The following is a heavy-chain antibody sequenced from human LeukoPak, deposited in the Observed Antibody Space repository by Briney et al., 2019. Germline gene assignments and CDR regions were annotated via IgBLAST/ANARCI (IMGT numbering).Heavy chain of an antibody. CDR1: GFTFSSYT. J-gene: IGHJ4*02. D-gene: IGHD4-17*01. V-gene: IGHV3-23*01. CDR3: TKDTALDY. CDR2: IGGSGYST. Sequence: PGGSLRLSCAASGFTFSSYTMSWVRQAPGKGLEWVSAIGGSGYSTYYADSVKGRFTISRDNSKNTLFLQMNTLRAEDTALYSCTKDTALDYWGQGTLVTVSS.